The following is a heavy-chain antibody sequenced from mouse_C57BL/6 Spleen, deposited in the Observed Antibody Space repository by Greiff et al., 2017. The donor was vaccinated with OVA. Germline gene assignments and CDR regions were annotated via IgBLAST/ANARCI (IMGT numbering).Heavy chain of an antibody. Sequence: LQQSGGGLVQPGGSMKLSCAASGFTFSDAWMDWVRQSPEKGLEWVAEIRNKANNHATYYAESVKGRFTISRDDSKSSVYLQMNSLRAEDTGIYYCTPLYYGNYEGFAYWGQGTLVTVSA. V-gene: IGHV6-6*01. D-gene: IGHD2-1*01. J-gene: IGHJ3*01. CDR1: GFTFSDAW. CDR3: TPLYYGNYEGFAY. CDR2: IRNKANNHAT.